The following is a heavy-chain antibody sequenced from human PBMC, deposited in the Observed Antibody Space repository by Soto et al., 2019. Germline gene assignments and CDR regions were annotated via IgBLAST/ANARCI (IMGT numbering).Heavy chain of an antibody. CDR2: IRSKANSYAT. CDR1: GFTFSGSA. Sequence: PGGSLRLSCAASGFTFSGSAMHWVRQASGKGLEWVGRIRSKANSYATAYAASVKGRFTISRDDSKNTAYLQMNSLKTEDTAVYYCTRLAGGGYDYWLENYYYGMDVWGQGTTVTVSS. D-gene: IGHD5-12*01. V-gene: IGHV3-73*01. J-gene: IGHJ6*02. CDR3: TRLAGGGYDYWLENYYYGMDV.